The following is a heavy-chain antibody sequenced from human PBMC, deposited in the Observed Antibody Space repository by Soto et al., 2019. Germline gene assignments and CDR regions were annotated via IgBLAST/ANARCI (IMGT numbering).Heavy chain of an antibody. Sequence: GGSLRLSCAASGFTFSSYAMHWVRQAPGEGLEWVAVISYDGSNKYYADSVKGRFTISRDNSKNTLYLQMNSLRAEDTAVYYCARDGTGVDYWGQGTLVTVSS. D-gene: IGHD1-1*01. V-gene: IGHV3-30-3*01. CDR1: GFTFSSYA. J-gene: IGHJ4*02. CDR3: ARDGTGVDY. CDR2: ISYDGSNK.